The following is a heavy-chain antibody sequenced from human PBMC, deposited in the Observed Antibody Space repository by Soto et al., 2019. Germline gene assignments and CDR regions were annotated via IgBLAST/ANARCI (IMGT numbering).Heavy chain of an antibody. D-gene: IGHD2-15*01. CDR3: APLSVSLSGPYGIHV. CDR1: GYSVSSSDYY. CDR2: MLYSGLT. V-gene: IGHV4-39*01. J-gene: IGHJ6*02. Sequence: PEETLSLTCSVPGYSVSSSDYYWAWIRQPPGKGLEWIGSMLYSGLTYYNPSLKSRVTLSVDTSKNQFSVRLNSVTASDPAVYYCAPLSVSLSGPYGIHVWGQGTTVTVSS.